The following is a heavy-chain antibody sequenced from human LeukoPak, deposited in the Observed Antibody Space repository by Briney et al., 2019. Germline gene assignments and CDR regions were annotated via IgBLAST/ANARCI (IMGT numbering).Heavy chain of an antibody. D-gene: IGHD2-21*02. CDR1: GFTFDDYA. V-gene: IGHV3-20*04. J-gene: IGHJ4*02. CDR2: INWNGGDT. Sequence: RSGGSLRLSCAPAGFTFDDYAMNWIRHAPGKGLEWVSYINWNGGDTVYADSVKGRFTISRDNAKNSLYLQMNSLRAEDTALYYCVRDGLRRPPTPFCGGDCPIDYWGQGTLVTVSS. CDR3: VRDGLRRPPTPFCGGDCPIDY.